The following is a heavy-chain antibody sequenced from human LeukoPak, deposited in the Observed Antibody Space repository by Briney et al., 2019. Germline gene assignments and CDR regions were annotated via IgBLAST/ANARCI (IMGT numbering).Heavy chain of an antibody. J-gene: IGHJ6*03. V-gene: IGHV3-9*03. CDR3: AKGGGGRLIYYYYMDV. CDR1: GFTFDDYA. CDR2: ITWNSDSI. Sequence: GGSLRLSCAASGFTFDDYAMHWVRQAPGKGLEWVSGITWNSDSIDYADSVKGRFTISRDNAKNSLYLQMNSLRAEDMALYYCAKGGGGRLIYYYYMDVWGKGTTVTVSS. D-gene: IGHD3-16*01.